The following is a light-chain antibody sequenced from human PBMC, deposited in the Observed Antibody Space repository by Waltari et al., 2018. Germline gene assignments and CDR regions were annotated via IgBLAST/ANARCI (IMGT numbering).Light chain of an antibody. J-gene: IGKJ2*01. CDR3: QQSYSHPQT. V-gene: IGKV1-39*01. CDR2: AAS. CDR1: QSIKIY. Sequence: DTQLPQSPSSLSASVGDRVTIACRASQSIKIYLNWYQQKSGKAPKLLIYAASNLQSGVPSRFSGSGSGTDFTLTISSLQPEDFATYYCQQSYSHPQTFGQGTKLEI.